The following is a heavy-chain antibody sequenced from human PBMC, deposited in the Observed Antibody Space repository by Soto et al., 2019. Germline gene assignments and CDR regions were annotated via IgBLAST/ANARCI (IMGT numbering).Heavy chain of an antibody. J-gene: IGHJ4*02. Sequence: SVKVSCKASGGTFSSYAISWVRQAPGQGLEWMGGIIPIFGTANYAQKFQGRVTITADESTSTAYMELSSLRSEDTAVYYCARTFHNYYDSSGYYYYFDYWGQGTLVTVSS. CDR1: GGTFSSYA. V-gene: IGHV1-69*13. CDR2: IIPIFGTA. D-gene: IGHD3-22*01. CDR3: ARTFHNYYDSSGYYYYFDY.